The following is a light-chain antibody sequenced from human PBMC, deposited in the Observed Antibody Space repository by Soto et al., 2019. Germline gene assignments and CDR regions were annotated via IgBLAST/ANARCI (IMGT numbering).Light chain of an antibody. J-gene: IGLJ1*01. V-gene: IGLV2-11*01. CDR2: DVS. CDR1: SSAVGGYNY. Sequence: QSVLTQPRSASGSPGQSITISCPGTSSAVGGYNYVSWYQQHPAKAPKLIIFDVSKRPSGVPNRFSGSKSGNTASLTISGLRAEDEADYYCCSYVGRNTYVFGTGTKLTVL. CDR3: CSYVGRNTYV.